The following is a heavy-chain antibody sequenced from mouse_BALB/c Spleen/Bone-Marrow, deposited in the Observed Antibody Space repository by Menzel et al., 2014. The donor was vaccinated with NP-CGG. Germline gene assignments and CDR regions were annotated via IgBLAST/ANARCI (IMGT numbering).Heavy chain of an antibody. V-gene: IGHV5-12-2*01. CDR1: GFTFSSYT. CDR2: ISNGGGST. J-gene: IGHJ3*01. D-gene: IGHD4-1*01. CDR3: ATGTFAY. Sequence: EVKLMESGGGLVQPGGSLKLSCAASGFTFSSYTMSWVRQTPEKRLEWVAYISNGGGSTYYPDTVKGRFTISRDNAKNTLYLQMGSLKSEDTAMCYCATGTFAYWGQGTLVTVSA.